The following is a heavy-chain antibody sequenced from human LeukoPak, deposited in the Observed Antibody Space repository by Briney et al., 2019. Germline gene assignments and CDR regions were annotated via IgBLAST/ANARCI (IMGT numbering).Heavy chain of an antibody. CDR2: ISYDGSNK. D-gene: IGHD1-26*01. J-gene: IGHJ4*02. CDR3: ARVGNIVGATPYYFDY. V-gene: IGHV3-30*03. CDR1: GFTFSSYG. Sequence: GGSLRLSCAASGFTFSSYGMHWVRQAPGKGLEWVAVISYDGSNKYYADSVKGRFTISRDNSKNTLYLQMNSLRAEDTAVYYCARVGNIVGATPYYFDYWGQGTLVTVSS.